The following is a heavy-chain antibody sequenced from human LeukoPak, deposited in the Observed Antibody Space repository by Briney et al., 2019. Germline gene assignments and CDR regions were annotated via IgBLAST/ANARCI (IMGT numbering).Heavy chain of an antibody. J-gene: IGHJ4*02. CDR2: ISAYNGNT. Sequence: ASVKVSCKASGYIFSSYGMSWVRQARGQGLEGMGWISAYNGNTNYRQKLHGRVTMTTDASTSTAYMDLRRLRSDDTAIYYCARDSPDGSGTYYNDSPDYWGQGTLVTVSS. CDR1: GYIFSSYG. D-gene: IGHD3-10*01. V-gene: IGHV1-18*01. CDR3: ARDSPDGSGTYYNDSPDY.